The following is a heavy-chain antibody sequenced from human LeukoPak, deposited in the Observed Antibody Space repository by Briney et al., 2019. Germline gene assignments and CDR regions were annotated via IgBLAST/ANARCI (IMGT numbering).Heavy chain of an antibody. Sequence: PGGSLRLSCAASGFTFSSYAMSWVRQAPGKGLEWVSSISSSSSYIYYADSVKGRFTISRDNAKNSLYLQMNSLRAEDTAVYYCARVYGDYVALDYWGQGTLVTVSS. V-gene: IGHV3-21*01. D-gene: IGHD4-17*01. CDR3: ARVYGDYVALDY. CDR2: ISSSSSYI. J-gene: IGHJ4*02. CDR1: GFTFSSYA.